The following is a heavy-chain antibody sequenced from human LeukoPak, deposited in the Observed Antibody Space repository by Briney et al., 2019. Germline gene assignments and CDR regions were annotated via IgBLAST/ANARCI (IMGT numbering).Heavy chain of an antibody. CDR1: GYSINNYW. J-gene: IGHJ5*02. D-gene: IGHD2-15*01. Sequence: GESLKISCKGSGYSINNYWIAWVRQMSGKGLEWMGIIYPADSDIRYSPSFQGQVTISADKSISTAYLQWNSLKASDTAMYYCARQEYCSGASCYTWFDPWGQGTLVTVSS. CDR2: IYPADSDI. CDR3: ARQEYCSGASCYTWFDP. V-gene: IGHV5-51*01.